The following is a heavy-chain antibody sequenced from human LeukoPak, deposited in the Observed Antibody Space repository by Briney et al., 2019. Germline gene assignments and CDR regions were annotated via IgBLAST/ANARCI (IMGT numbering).Heavy chain of an antibody. J-gene: IGHJ4*02. CDR1: GFTFDDYA. CDR2: ISWNSGSI. Sequence: GRSLRLSCAASGFTFDDYAMHWVRQAPGKGLEWVSGISWNSGSIGYADSVKGRFTISRDNAKNSLYRQMNSLRAEDTALYYCAKGDCSRTSCYFDYWGQGTLVTVSS. CDR3: AKGDCSRTSCYFDY. V-gene: IGHV3-9*01. D-gene: IGHD2-2*01.